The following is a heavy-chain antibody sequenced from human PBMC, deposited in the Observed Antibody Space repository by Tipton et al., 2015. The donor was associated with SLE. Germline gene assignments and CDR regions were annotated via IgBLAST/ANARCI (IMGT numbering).Heavy chain of an antibody. J-gene: IGHJ3*02. CDR2: IRVYNGNT. CDR3: ARGVYDSSVYYSHDALDI. D-gene: IGHD3-22*01. Sequence: QVQLVQSGAEVKKPGASVKVSCKASGYSFISYDITWVRQAPGQGLEWMGWIRVYNGNTNYAQKLQGRVTMTTDTSTSTAYMELRSLRSDDTAVYYCARGVYDSSVYYSHDALDIWGQGTKVTVSS. CDR1: GYSFISYD. V-gene: IGHV1-18*01.